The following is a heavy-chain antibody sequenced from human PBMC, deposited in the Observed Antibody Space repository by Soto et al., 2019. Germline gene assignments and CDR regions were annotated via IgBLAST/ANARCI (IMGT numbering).Heavy chain of an antibody. CDR1: GFTFSSYA. CDR3: AKSLCLASSRYESIHASDI. CDR2: ISGSGGST. J-gene: IGHJ3*02. D-gene: IGHD6-13*01. Sequence: GGSLRLSCAASGFTFSSYAMSWVRQAPGKGLEWVSAISGSGGSTYYADSVKGRFTISRDNSKNTLYLQMNSLRAEDTAVYYCAKSLCLASSRYESIHASDILCQETMLTASS. V-gene: IGHV3-23*01.